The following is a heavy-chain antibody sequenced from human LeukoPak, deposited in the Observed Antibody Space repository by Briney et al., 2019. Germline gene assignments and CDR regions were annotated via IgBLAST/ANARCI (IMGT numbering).Heavy chain of an antibody. CDR3: ARALARGRGPQQVDY. J-gene: IGHJ4*02. Sequence: GASVTVSCKASGGTFSSYAISWVRQAPGQGLEWMGGIIPIFGTANYAQKLQGRVTITADESTSTAYMELSSLRSEDTAVYYCARALARGRGPQQVDYWGQGTLVTVSS. V-gene: IGHV1-69*13. CDR1: GGTFSSYA. D-gene: IGHD3-10*01. CDR2: IIPIFGTA.